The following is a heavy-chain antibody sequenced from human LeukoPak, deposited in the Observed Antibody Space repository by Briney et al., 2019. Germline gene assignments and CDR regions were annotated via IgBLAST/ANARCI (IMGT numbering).Heavy chain of an antibody. D-gene: IGHD6-19*01. CDR1: GGTFSSYA. CDR2: IIPILGIA. Sequence: GASVKVSCKASGGTFSSYAISWVRQAPGQGLEWMGRIIPILGIANYAQKFQGRVTITADKSTSTAYMELSSLRSEDTAVYYCARDSRYSSGWVDYWGQGTLVTVSS. J-gene: IGHJ4*02. CDR3: ARDSRYSSGWVDY. V-gene: IGHV1-69*04.